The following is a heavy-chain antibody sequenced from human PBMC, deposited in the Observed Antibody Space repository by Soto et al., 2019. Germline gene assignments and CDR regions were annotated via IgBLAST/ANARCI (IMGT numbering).Heavy chain of an antibody. J-gene: IGHJ6*02. CDR1: GYTFTSYG. D-gene: IGHD2-15*01. V-gene: IGHV1-18*04. CDR2: ISAYNGNT. Sequence: QVQLVQSGAEVKKPGASVKVSCKASGYTFTSYGISWVRQAPGQGLEWMGWISAYNGNTNYAQKDQGRVTMTTYTSTSTAYMELRSLRSDDTAVYYCAREFEGYCSGGSCYEQGYGMDVWGQGTTVTVSS. CDR3: AREFEGYCSGGSCYEQGYGMDV.